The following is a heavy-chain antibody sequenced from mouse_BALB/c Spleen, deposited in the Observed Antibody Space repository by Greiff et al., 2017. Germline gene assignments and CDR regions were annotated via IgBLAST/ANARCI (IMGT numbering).Heavy chain of an antibody. D-gene: IGHD3-1*01. CDR2: IDPSDSYT. CDR3: ARGRARATFYAMDY. Sequence: QVQLQQPGAELVKPGASVKLSCKASGYTFTSYWMHWVKQRPGQGLEWIGEIDPSDSYTNYNQKFKGKATLTVDKSSSTAYMQLSSLTSEDSAVYYCARGRARATFYAMDYWGQGTSVTVSS. CDR1: GYTFTSYW. V-gene: IGHV1-69*02. J-gene: IGHJ4*01.